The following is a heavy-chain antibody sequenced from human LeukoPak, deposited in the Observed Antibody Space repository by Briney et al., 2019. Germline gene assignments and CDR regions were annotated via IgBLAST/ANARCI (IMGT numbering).Heavy chain of an antibody. V-gene: IGHV4-39*01. Sequence: WIRQPPGKGLEWIGSIYYSGSTYYNPSLKSRVTISVDTSKNQFSLKLSSVTAADTAVYYCARQSIPDAEDYWGQGTLVTVSS. J-gene: IGHJ4*02. CDR3: ARQSIPDAEDY. CDR2: IYYSGST.